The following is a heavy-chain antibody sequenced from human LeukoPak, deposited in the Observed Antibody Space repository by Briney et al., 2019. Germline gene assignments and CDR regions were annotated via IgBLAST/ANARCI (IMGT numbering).Heavy chain of an antibody. CDR2: IYSGGST. CDR3: ARYGQLSRSYYYGMDV. D-gene: IGHD2-2*01. Sequence: GGSLRLSCAASGFTFSSYAMRWVRQAPGKGLEWVSVIYSGGSTYYADSVKGRFTISRDNSKNTLYLQMNSLRAEDTAVYYCARYGQLSRSYYYGMDVWGQGTTVTVSS. J-gene: IGHJ6*02. CDR1: GFTFSSYA. V-gene: IGHV3-66*01.